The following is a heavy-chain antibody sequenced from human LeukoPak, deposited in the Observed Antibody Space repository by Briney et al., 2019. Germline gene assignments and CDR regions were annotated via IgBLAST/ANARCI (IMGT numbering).Heavy chain of an antibody. D-gene: IGHD2-2*01. CDR1: GFTFSSYG. CDR2: IPNDRRNN. V-gene: IGHV3-30*03. J-gene: IGHJ4*02. Sequence: GGSLRLSCAASGFTFSSYGMHWVRQAPGKGLEWVAVIPNDRRNNYYADSVKGRFTISRDNSKNTLYLQMNSLRAEDTAVYYCARGTVVVVPAAAFDYWGQGTLVTVSS. CDR3: ARGTVVVVPAAAFDY.